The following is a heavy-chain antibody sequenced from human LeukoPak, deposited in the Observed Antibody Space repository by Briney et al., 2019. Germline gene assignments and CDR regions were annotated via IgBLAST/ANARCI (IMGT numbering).Heavy chain of an antibody. CDR2: INPSSGAT. J-gene: IGHJ4*02. Sequence: ASVKVSCKASGYTFTASYIHWVRQAPGQGPEWMGWINPSSGATNSAQKFLGRVTMTRDTSMSTAYMELSSLTSDDTAVHYCARGGQIYDYVWGSYLEFWGQGTLVTVSS. D-gene: IGHD3-16*02. V-gene: IGHV1-2*02. CDR3: ARGGQIYDYVWGSYLEF. CDR1: GYTFTASY.